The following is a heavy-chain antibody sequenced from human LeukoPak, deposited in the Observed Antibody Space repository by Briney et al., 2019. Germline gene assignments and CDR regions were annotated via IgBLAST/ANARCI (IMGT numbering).Heavy chain of an antibody. D-gene: IGHD6-19*01. V-gene: IGHV3-23*01. CDR3: AKRGPAGAGKSPDYFDY. Sequence: GGSLRLSCAASGFTFSSYVMSWVRQAPGKGLEWVSAITGSGDNTYYADSVKGRLTISRGNSKNTLYLQMNSLRAEDTAVYYCAKRGPAGAGKSPDYFDYWGQGTLVTVSS. CDR2: ITGSGDNT. CDR1: GFTFSSYV. J-gene: IGHJ4*02.